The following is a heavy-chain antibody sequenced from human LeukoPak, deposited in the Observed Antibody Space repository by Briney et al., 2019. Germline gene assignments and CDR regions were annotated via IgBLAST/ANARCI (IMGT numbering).Heavy chain of an antibody. CDR2: IYYSGST. Sequence: SQTLSLTCTVSGGSISSGDYYWSWIRQPPGKGLEWIGYIYYSGSTYYNPSLKSRVTISVDTSKNQFSLKLSSVTAADTAVYYCARERYDSSGYYYEIDYRGQGTLVTVSS. CDR1: GGSISSGDYY. V-gene: IGHV4-30-4*01. J-gene: IGHJ4*02. CDR3: ARERYDSSGYYYEIDY. D-gene: IGHD3-22*01.